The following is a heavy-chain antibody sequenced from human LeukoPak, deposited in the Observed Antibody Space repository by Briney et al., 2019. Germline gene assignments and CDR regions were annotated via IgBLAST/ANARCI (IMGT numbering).Heavy chain of an antibody. CDR3: AKGMTTQDPYGMDV. V-gene: IGHV3-30*18. J-gene: IGHJ6*02. CDR1: GFTFSSYG. Sequence: PGGSLRLSCAASGFTFSSYGMHWVRQAPGKGLEWVAVISYDGSNKYYAGSVKGRFTISRDNSKNTLYLQMNSLRAEDTAVYYCAKGMTTQDPYGMDVWGQGTTVTVSS. CDR2: ISYDGSNK. D-gene: IGHD4-11*01.